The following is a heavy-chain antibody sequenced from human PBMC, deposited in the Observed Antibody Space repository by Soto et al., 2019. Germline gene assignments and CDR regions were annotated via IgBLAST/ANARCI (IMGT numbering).Heavy chain of an antibody. CDR3: AKDGGSMVREYYGMDV. CDR2: ISGSGGST. V-gene: IGHV3-23*01. D-gene: IGHD3-10*01. Sequence: EVQLLESGGGLVQPGGSLRLSCAASGFTFSSYAMSWVRQAPGQGLEWVSAISGSGGSTYYADSVKGRFTISRDNSKNTLYLQMNSLRAEDTAVYYCAKDGGSMVREYYGMDVWGQGTTVTVSS. CDR1: GFTFSSYA. J-gene: IGHJ6*02.